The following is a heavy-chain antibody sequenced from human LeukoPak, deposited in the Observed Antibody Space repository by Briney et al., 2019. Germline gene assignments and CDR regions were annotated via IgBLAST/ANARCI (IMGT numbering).Heavy chain of an antibody. Sequence: ASVKVSCKASGYTFTAAYNIRWLRQAPGQGPEFMGWINPSSGDTRYAQKFQGRVTVTRDTVISTAYMELSSLTSDDTAVYYCARDPRGTYDYWGQGTLVTVSS. V-gene: IGHV1-2*02. J-gene: IGHJ4*02. CDR1: GYTFTAAYN. D-gene: IGHD5-12*01. CDR2: INPSSGDT. CDR3: ARDPRGTYDY.